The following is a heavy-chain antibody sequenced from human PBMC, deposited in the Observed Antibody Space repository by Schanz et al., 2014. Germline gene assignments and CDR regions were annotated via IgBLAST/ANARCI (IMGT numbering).Heavy chain of an antibody. CDR3: AKIRYDSSGYYLPYYGMDV. Sequence: EVQVVESGGGLVQPGGSRSLPGEASGFTLPSYALTWVRQAPGRGREWVAGISGSGGSTDYADSVKGRFIIPRDNSKNTLYLQMNSLRAEDTAVYYCAKIRYDSSGYYLPYYGMDVWGQGTTVIVSS. CDR2: ISGSGGST. CDR1: GFTLPSYA. D-gene: IGHD3-22*01. V-gene: IGHV3-23*04. J-gene: IGHJ6*02.